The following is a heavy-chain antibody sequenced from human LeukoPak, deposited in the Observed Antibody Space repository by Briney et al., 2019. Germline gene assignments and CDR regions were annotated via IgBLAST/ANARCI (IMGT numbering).Heavy chain of an antibody. J-gene: IGHJ4*02. CDR1: GGSISSGGYY. CDR3: AYSSGWYIGYS. D-gene: IGHD6-19*01. CDR2: IYYSGST. V-gene: IGHV4-31*03. Sequence: SETLSLTCTVSGGSISSGGYYWSWIRQHPGKGLEWIGYIYYSGSTYYNPSLKSRVTISVDTSKTEFSLKLSSVTAADTAVYYGAYSSGWYIGYSWGQGTLGTVSS.